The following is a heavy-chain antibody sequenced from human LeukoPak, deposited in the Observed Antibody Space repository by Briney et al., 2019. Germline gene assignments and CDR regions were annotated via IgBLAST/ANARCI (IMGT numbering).Heavy chain of an antibody. CDR3: AKVAKYYYGSETYYFFEH. D-gene: IGHD3-10*01. CDR2: IYSGGST. V-gene: IGHV3-66*01. J-gene: IGHJ4*02. CDR1: EFSVGSNY. Sequence: GGSLRLSCAASEFSVGSNYMTWVRQAPGKGLEWVSLIYSGGSTYYADSVKGRFTISRDNSKNTLYLQMNSLRAEDTAVYYCAKVAKYYYGSETYYFFEHWGQGTPVTASS.